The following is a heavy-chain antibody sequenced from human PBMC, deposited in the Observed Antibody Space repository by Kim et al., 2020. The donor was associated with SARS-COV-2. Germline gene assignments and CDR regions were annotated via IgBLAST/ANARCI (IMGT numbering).Heavy chain of an antibody. Sequence: SETLSLTCTVSGGSVSSYYWSWIRQPAGKGLEWIGRIYPSGSTNYNPSLKSRVSMSEDTSKNQVPLKLSSVTAADTAFYYCARDQFSSSAFDNWFDPWGQGILVTVSS. J-gene: IGHJ5*02. CDR3: ARDQFSSSAFDNWFDP. CDR2: IYPSGST. CDR1: GGSVSSYY. D-gene: IGHD6-6*01. V-gene: IGHV4-4*07.